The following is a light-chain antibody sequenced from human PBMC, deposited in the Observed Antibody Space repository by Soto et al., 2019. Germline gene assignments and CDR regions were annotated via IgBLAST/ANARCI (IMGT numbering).Light chain of an antibody. Sequence: EIVLTQSPGTLSLSPGERATLSCRASQSVSSHLAWYQQKPGQAPRLLIYDASNRATGIAARFSGSGSETDFTLTNSSLEPEDFAVYHCVQRTTWPWTCGEWSKVEIK. V-gene: IGKV3-11*01. J-gene: IGKJ1*01. CDR2: DAS. CDR3: VQRTTWPWT. CDR1: QSVSSH.